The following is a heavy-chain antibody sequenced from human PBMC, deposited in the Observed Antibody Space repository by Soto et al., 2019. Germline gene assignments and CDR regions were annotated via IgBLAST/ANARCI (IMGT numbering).Heavy chain of an antibody. CDR1: GFSFGSYW. CDR2: IKDDGSER. CDR3: ARDVGPVTIFGDALSGYFDF. Sequence: PGGSLRLSCAVSGFSFGSYWMSWVRQAPGKGLEWLASIKDDGSERYYLDSVKGRFTISRDNAKDSLSLQMNSLRGEDTAFYYCARDVGPVTIFGDALSGYFDFWGQGTLDTVSS. J-gene: IGHJ4*02. D-gene: IGHD3-3*01. V-gene: IGHV3-7*03.